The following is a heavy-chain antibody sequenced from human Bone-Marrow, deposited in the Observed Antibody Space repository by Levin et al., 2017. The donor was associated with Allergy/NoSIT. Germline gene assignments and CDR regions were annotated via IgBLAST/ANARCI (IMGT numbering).Heavy chain of an antibody. J-gene: IGHJ4*01. CDR2: MRSTTYGGTT. CDR3: SGLVGTTTLVDY. Sequence: LSLTCAGSGFSFAEYTMIWFRQGPGKGLEWVGFMRSTTYGGTTEFAASVKGSFTISRDDSNSIAYLQMKSLKSEDTAVYYCSGLVGTTTLVDYWGRGTLVTVSS. D-gene: IGHD1-26*01. CDR1: GFSFAEYT. V-gene: IGHV3-49*03.